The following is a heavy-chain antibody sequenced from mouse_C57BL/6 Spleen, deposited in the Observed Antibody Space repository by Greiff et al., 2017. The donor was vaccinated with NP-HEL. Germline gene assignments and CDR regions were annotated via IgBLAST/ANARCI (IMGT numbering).Heavy chain of an antibody. V-gene: IGHV5-16*01. Sequence: EVQLVESEGGLVQPGSSMKLSCTASGFTFSDYYMAWVRQVPEKGLEWVANINYDGSSTYYLDSLKSRFIISRDNAKNILYLQMSSLKSEDTATYYCAREGLWYFDVWGTGTTVTVSS. CDR2: INYDGSST. CDR3: AREGLWYFDV. J-gene: IGHJ1*03. CDR1: GFTFSDYY. D-gene: IGHD2-2*01.